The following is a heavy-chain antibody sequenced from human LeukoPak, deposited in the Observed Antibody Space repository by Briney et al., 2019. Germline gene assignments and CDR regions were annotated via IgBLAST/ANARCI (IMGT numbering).Heavy chain of an antibody. CDR1: GYTFTNYW. Sequence: GESLKISCKGSGYTFTNYWNAWVRQMPGRGLEWMGIIYPGDSDTKYSPSFQGHVTISVDRSINTAYLQWTSLKPSDTAIYYCARLPLTGLDYWGQGTLVTVSS. CDR3: ARLPLTGLDY. J-gene: IGHJ4*02. D-gene: IGHD3-9*01. V-gene: IGHV5-51*01. CDR2: IYPGDSDT.